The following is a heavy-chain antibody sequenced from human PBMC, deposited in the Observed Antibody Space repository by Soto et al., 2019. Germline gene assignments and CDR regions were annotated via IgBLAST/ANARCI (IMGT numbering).Heavy chain of an antibody. CDR3: AGHGLERSRKAALLYYYYYYYVAV. D-gene: IGHD6-6*01. CDR2: IWYDGSNK. V-gene: IGHV3-33*01. CDR1: GFTFSSYG. J-gene: IGHJ6*03. Sequence: QVQLVESGGGVVQPGRSLRLSCAASGFTFSSYGMHWVRQAPGKGLEWVAVIWYDGSNKYYADSVKGRFTISRDNSKNTLYLQMNTLRAEDTAVYYCAGHGLERSRKAALLYYYYYYYVAVWGKGTTVTVPS.